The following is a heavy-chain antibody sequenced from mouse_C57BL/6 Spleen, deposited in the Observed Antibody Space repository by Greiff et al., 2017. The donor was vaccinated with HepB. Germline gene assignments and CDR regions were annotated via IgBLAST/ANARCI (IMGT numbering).Heavy chain of an antibody. D-gene: IGHD2-4*01. J-gene: IGHJ3*01. V-gene: IGHV1-7*01. CDR1: GYTFTSYW. CDR3: ARVYYDYDWFAY. CDR2: INPSSGYT. Sequence: VQLQQSGAELAKPGASVKLSCKASGYTFTSYWMHWVKQRPGQGLEWIGYINPSSGYTKYNQKFKDKATLTAAKSSSTAYMQLSSLTYEDSAVYYCARVYYDYDWFAYWGQGTLVTVSA.